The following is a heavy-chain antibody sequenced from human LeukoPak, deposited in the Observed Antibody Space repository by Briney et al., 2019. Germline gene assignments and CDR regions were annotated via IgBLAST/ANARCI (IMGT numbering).Heavy chain of an antibody. Sequence: PSETLSHTCTVSGGSISSYYWSWIRQPPGKGLEWIGYIYHSGSTKYNPSLKSRVTISVDTSKNQFSLILSSVTAADTAVYYCARDGYSGNDGLWGQGTLVTVSS. CDR2: IYHSGST. D-gene: IGHD5-12*01. CDR1: GGSISSYY. V-gene: IGHV4-59*01. J-gene: IGHJ4*02. CDR3: ARDGYSGNDGL.